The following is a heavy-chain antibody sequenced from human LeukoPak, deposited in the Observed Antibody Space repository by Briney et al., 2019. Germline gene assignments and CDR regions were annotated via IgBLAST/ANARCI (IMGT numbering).Heavy chain of an antibody. CDR3: ASLYYYDSSGYSALDY. J-gene: IGHJ4*02. CDR1: GGSISSSNW. V-gene: IGHV4-4*02. Sequence: PSETLSLTCAVSGGSISSSNWWSWVRQPPGKGLEWIGEIYHSGSTNYNPSLKSRVTISVDKSKNQFSLKLSSVTAADTAVYYCASLYYYDSSGYSALDYWGQGTLVTVSS. D-gene: IGHD3-22*01. CDR2: IYHSGST.